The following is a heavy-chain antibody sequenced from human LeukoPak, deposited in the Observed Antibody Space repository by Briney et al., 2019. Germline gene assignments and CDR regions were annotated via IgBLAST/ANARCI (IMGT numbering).Heavy chain of an antibody. Sequence: PGGSLRLSCAASGFTFSSYAMSWVRQAPGKGLEWVSAISGSGGSTYYADSVKGRFTISRDNSKNTLNLQMNSLRAEDTAVYYCAKGIAARFRPPEDYGMDVWGQGTTVTVSS. CDR2: ISGSGGST. D-gene: IGHD6-6*01. CDR1: GFTFSSYA. V-gene: IGHV3-23*01. CDR3: AKGIAARFRPPEDYGMDV. J-gene: IGHJ6*02.